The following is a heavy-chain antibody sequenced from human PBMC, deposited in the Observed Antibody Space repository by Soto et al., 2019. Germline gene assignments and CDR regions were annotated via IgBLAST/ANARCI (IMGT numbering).Heavy chain of an antibody. D-gene: IGHD6-13*01. CDR2: INWDGGTT. CDR3: AKGYRASQNFYFDY. Sequence: HPGGSLRLSCAASGFTFDEYTMHWVRQAPGKGLEWVSLINWDGGTTYYADSVKGRFTISRDNSKNSLYLQMNSLRTEDTALYYCAKGYRASQNFYFDYWGQGTLVTVSS. V-gene: IGHV3-43*01. CDR1: GFTFDEYT. J-gene: IGHJ4*02.